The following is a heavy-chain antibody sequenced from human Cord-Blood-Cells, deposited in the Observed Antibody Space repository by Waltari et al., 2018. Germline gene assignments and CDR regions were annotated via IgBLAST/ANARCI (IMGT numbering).Heavy chain of an antibody. CDR2: IIPILGIA. CDR1: GGTFSSYA. D-gene: IGHD6-6*01. CDR3: ATPIESSIAARDAFDI. Sequence: QVQLVQSGAEVKKPGSSVKVSCKASGGTFSSYAISWVRPAPGQGLEWMGRIIPILGIANYAQKFQGRVTITADKSTSTAYMELSSLRSEDTAVYYCATPIESSIAARDAFDIWGQGTMVTVSS. J-gene: IGHJ3*02. V-gene: IGHV1-69*09.